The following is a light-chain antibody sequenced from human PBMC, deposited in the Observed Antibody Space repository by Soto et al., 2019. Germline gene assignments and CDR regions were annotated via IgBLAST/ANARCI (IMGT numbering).Light chain of an antibody. Sequence: QYVLTQPASVSGSAGQSSSISCTGTSSDVGGYNYVSWYQQHPGKAPKLMIYDVSNRPSGVSNRFSGSKSGNTASLTISGLQAEDEADYYCSSYTSSSTLVVFGGGTKVTVL. CDR3: SSYTSSSTLVV. J-gene: IGLJ2*01. V-gene: IGLV2-14*01. CDR1: SSDVGGYNY. CDR2: DVS.